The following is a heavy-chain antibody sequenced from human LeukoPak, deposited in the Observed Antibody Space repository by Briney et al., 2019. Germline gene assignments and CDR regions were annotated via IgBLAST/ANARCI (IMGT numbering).Heavy chain of an antibody. V-gene: IGHV3-66*01. CDR3: ARGGAIFGVVTRFDP. CDR1: GFTFSSYA. CDR2: IYSGGST. D-gene: IGHD3-3*01. J-gene: IGHJ5*02. Sequence: AGGSLRLSCAASGFTFSSYAMSWVRQAPGKGLEWVSVIYSGGSTYYADSVKGRFTISRDNSKNTLYLQMNSLRAEDTAVYYCARGGAIFGVVTRFDPWGQGTLVTVSS.